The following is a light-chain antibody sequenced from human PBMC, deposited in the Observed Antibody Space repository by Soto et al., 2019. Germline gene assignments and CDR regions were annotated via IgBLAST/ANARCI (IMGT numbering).Light chain of an antibody. CDR2: TAS. Sequence: IQMTQSPLSLSASVGDRVIITCRASRDVGNDLGWYQQKPGKAPKLLIFTASTLHSGVPSRFIGSGPGTVFTLTISSLHPEDFATYFCLQDSNLPRTFGQGTTVES. V-gene: IGKV1-6*01. J-gene: IGKJ1*01. CDR1: RDVGND. CDR3: LQDSNLPRT.